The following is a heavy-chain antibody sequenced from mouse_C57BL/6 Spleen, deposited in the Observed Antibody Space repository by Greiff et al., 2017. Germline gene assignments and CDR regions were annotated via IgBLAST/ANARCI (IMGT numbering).Heavy chain of an antibody. D-gene: IGHD2-2*01. CDR3: ARWLPPPMDY. CDR1: GYTFTSYW. J-gene: IGHJ4*01. V-gene: IGHV1-50*01. CDR2: IDPSDSYT. Sequence: QVQLQQPGAELVKPGASVKLSCKASGYTFTSYWMQWVKQRPGQGLEWIGEIDPSDSYTNYNQKFKGKATLTVDTSSSTAYMQLSSLTSADSAVYFCARWLPPPMDYWGQGTSVTVSS.